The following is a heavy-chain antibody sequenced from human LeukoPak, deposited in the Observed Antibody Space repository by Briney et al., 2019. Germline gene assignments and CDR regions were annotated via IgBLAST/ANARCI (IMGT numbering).Heavy chain of an antibody. CDR2: ISGSGGST. CDR1: GFTFSSYA. CDR3: AKVPRGDFWSGYYGGSFDH. Sequence: GGSLRLSCAASGFTFSSYAMSWVRQAPGKGLEWVSAISGSGGSTYYADSVKGRFTISRDNSKNTLYLQMNSLRAEDTAVYYCAKVPRGDFWSGYYGGSFDHWGQGTLVTVSS. D-gene: IGHD3-3*01. J-gene: IGHJ4*02. V-gene: IGHV3-23*01.